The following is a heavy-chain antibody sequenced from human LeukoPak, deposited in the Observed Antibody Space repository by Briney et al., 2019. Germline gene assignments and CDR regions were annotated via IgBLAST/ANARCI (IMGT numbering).Heavy chain of an antibody. CDR3: ARLGIAAAQ. CDR1: GGSISSYY. J-gene: IGHJ4*02. CDR2: IYYSGST. V-gene: IGHV4-59*08. Sequence: SETLSLTCTVSGGSISSYYWSWIRQPPGKGLEWIGYIYYSGSTNHNPSLKSRVTISVDTSKNQFSLKLCSVTAADTAVYYCARLGIAAAQWGQGTLVTVSS. D-gene: IGHD6-13*01.